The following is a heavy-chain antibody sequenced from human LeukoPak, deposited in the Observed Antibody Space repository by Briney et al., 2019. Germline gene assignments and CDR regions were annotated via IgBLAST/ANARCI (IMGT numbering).Heavy chain of an antibody. CDR2: IYYSGST. V-gene: IGHV4-59*01. CDR1: GGSISSYY. CDR3: ARTTEAHSWRTRYYDYYMDV. J-gene: IGHJ6*03. Sequence: ASETLSLTCTVSGGSISSYYWSWIRQPPGKGLEWIGYIYYSGSTNYNPSLKSRVTISVDTSKDQFSLKLSSVAAADTAVYYCARTTEAHSWRTRYYDYYMDVWGKGTTVTVSS. D-gene: IGHD6-13*01.